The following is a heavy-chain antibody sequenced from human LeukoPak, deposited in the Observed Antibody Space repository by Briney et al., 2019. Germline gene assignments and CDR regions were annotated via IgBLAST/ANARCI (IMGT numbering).Heavy chain of an antibody. CDR1: GFTVSSNY. V-gene: IGHV3-66*02. D-gene: IGHD6-19*01. CDR2: IYSDGST. Sequence: GGSLRLSCVASGFTVSSNYMSWVRQAPGKGLEWVSVIYSDGSTYYADSVKGRFTISRDNSKNTLSLQMNSLRTEDTAVYYCAKSSGWYYFDCWGQGTLVTVSS. CDR3: AKSSGWYYFDC. J-gene: IGHJ4*02.